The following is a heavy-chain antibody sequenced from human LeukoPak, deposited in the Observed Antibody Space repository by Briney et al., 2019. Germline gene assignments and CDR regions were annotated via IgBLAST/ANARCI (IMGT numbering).Heavy chain of an antibody. D-gene: IGHD5-12*01. CDR2: ILYSGTT. Sequence: SETLSLTCTVSGGSISSYYWSWIRQPPGKGLEWIGYILYSGTTNSNPSLKIRVTISVDTSKNQISLKLSSVTAADTAVYYCARMGGYSGYATHWGQGTLVTVSS. CDR1: GGSISSYY. J-gene: IGHJ4*02. CDR3: ARMGGYSGYATH. V-gene: IGHV4-59*08.